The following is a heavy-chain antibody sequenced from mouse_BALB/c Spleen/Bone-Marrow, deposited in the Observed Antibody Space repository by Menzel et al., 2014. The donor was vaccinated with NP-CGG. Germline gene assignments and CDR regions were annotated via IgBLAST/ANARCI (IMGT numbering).Heavy chain of an antibody. CDR1: GFSVISYG. J-gene: IGHJ4*01. CDR3: ARNDYGNPHYAMDY. V-gene: IGHV2-4*02. Sequence: QVQLQQSGPGLVQPSQSLFITCTVSGFSVISYGVHWVRQPPGKGLEWLGVIWSGGSTDYNAAFISRLSISKDNSKSXVFFKMNSLQADDTAIYYCARNDYGNPHYAMDYWGQGTSVTVSS. CDR2: IWSGGST. D-gene: IGHD2-1*01.